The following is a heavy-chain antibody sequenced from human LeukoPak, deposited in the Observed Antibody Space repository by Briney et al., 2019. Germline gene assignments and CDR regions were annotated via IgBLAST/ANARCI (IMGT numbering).Heavy chain of an antibody. Sequence: SETLSLTCAVYGGSFSGYYWSWIRQPPGKGLEWIGEINHSGSTNYNPSLKSRVTISVDRSKNQFSLKLSSVTAADTAVYYCARALGYCSGGSCYFDYWGQGTLVTVSS. J-gene: IGHJ4*02. CDR2: INHSGST. V-gene: IGHV4-34*01. D-gene: IGHD2-15*01. CDR1: GGSFSGYY. CDR3: ARALGYCSGGSCYFDY.